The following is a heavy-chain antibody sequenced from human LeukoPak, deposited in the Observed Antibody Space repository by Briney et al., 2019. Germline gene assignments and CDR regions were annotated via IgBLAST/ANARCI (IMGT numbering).Heavy chain of an antibody. V-gene: IGHV1-18*01. CDR3: ARDRRDLLTGSAPVY. CDR1: GYIFTNFG. Sequence: ASVKVSCKASGYIFTNFGITWVRQAPGQGLELMGWISAENGDTNYVQKFQGRVSMTIDASTSTAYMELRSLRSDDTATYFCARDRRDLLTGSAPVYWGQGTLVSVSS. D-gene: IGHD3-9*01. CDR2: ISAENGDT. J-gene: IGHJ4*02.